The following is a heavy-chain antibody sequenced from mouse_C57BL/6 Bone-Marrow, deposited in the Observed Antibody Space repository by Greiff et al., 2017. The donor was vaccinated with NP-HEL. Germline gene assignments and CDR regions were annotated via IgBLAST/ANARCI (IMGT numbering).Heavy chain of an antibody. CDR3: ARGGNYGYFDV. V-gene: IGHV1-20*01. Sequence: VHVKQSGPELVKPGDSVKISCKASGYSFTGYFMNWVMQSHGKSLEWIGRINPYNGDTFYNQKFKGKATLTVDKSSSTAHMELRSLTSEDSAVYYCARGGNYGYFDVWGTGTTVTVSS. J-gene: IGHJ1*03. CDR2: INPYNGDT. CDR1: GYSFTGYF. D-gene: IGHD2-1*01.